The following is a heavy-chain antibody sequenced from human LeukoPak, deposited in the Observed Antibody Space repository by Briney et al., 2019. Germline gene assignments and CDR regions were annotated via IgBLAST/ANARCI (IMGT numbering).Heavy chain of an antibody. CDR1: GYTFTGYY. J-gene: IGHJ5*02. D-gene: IGHD2-2*01. V-gene: IGHV1-2*02. Sequence: ASVKVSCKASGYTFTGYYMHWVQQAPGQGLEWMGWINPNNGDTKYAQKFQGRVTMTRDTTIRTAYVELSSLRSDDTAVYYCASWDNVVVPAAMYGWPDPWGQGTLVTVSS. CDR2: INPNNGDT. CDR3: ASWDNVVVPAAMYGWPDP.